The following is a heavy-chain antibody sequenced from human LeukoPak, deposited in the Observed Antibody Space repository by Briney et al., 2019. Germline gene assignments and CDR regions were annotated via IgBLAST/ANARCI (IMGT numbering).Heavy chain of an antibody. CDR3: ARVIAGSHWRRYYFDY. V-gene: IGHV3-7*01. Sequence: GGSLRLSCAASGFTFSSYWMSWVRQAPGKGLEWVANIKQDGSEKYYVDSVEGRFTISRDNAKNSLYLQMNSLRAEDTAVYYCARVIAGSHWRRYYFDYWGQGTLVTVSS. CDR2: IKQDGSEK. J-gene: IGHJ4*02. CDR1: GFTFSSYW. D-gene: IGHD1-26*01.